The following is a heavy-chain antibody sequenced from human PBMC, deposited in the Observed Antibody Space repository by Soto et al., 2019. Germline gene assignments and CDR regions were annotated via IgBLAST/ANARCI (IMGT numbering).Heavy chain of an antibody. V-gene: IGHV4-39*01. CDR3: ASTKDETLYFDY. CDR2: IHYSGST. J-gene: IGHJ4*02. Sequence: QLQLQESGPGLVKPSETLSLTCSVSGDSISISSYYWGWVRQPPGKGLEWIGSIHYSGSTHYNPSLQSRVTISRDASKKQFSLKLGSVTAADTAMYYCASTKDETLYFDYWGQGNLVTVSS. CDR1: GDSISISSYY. D-gene: IGHD2-15*01.